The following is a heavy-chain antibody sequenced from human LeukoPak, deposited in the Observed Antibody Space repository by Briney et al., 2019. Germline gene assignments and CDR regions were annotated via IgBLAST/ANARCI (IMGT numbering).Heavy chain of an antibody. CDR3: ARGYYGSGSYYNPNWFDP. D-gene: IGHD3-10*01. J-gene: IGHJ5*02. Sequence: SETLSLTCTVSGGSISSYYWSWIRQPPGKGLEWIGYIYYSGSTNYNPSLKSRVTISVDTSKNQFSLKLSSVTAADTAVYYCARGYYGSGSYYNPNWFDPWGQGTLVTVSS. CDR2: IYYSGST. CDR1: GGSISSYY. V-gene: IGHV4-59*08.